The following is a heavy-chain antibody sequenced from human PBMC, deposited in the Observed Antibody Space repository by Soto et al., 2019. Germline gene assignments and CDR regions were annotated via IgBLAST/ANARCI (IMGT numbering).Heavy chain of an antibody. CDR2: ISGSGGST. J-gene: IGHJ6*02. CDR1: GFTFSSYA. Sequence: PGGSLRLSCAASGFTFSSYAMSWVRQAPGKGLEWVSAISGSGGSTYYADSVKGRFTISRDNSKNTLYLQMNSLRAEDTAVYYCAKSPSAYSYYGMDVWGQGATVTVSS. D-gene: IGHD2-2*01. V-gene: IGHV3-23*01. CDR3: AKSPSAYSYYGMDV.